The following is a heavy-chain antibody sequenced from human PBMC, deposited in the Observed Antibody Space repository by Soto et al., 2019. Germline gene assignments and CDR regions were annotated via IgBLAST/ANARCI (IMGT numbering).Heavy chain of an antibody. D-gene: IGHD2-15*01. J-gene: IGHJ4*02. Sequence: QVQLQESGPGLVKPSQTLSLTCTVSGGSISSGGYYWSWIRQHPGKGLEWIGYIYYSGSTYYNPSLKSRVTISVDTSKNQSSLKLSSVTAADTAVYYCARANSRYCSGGSCYQPYYFDYWGQGTLVTVSS. V-gene: IGHV4-31*03. CDR2: IYYSGST. CDR3: ARANSRYCSGGSCYQPYYFDY. CDR1: GGSISSGGYY.